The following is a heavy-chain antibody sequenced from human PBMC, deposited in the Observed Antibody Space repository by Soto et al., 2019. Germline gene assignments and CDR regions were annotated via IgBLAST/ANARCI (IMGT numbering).Heavy chain of an antibody. CDR2: ISSSSSSI. V-gene: IGHV3-21*01. D-gene: IGHD6-19*01. CDR3: ARDPRTSSPYSVGWYPYFQP. Sequence: EVQLVESGGGLVKPGGSLRLSCAASGVTFSSYSMNWVRQAPGKGLEWVSSISSSSSSIYYADSVKGRFTIARDNAKRSLYLQMNSLRAEETAVYYCARDPRTSSPYSVGWYPYFQPWGQGTLGNVYS. J-gene: IGHJ1*01. CDR1: GVTFSSYS.